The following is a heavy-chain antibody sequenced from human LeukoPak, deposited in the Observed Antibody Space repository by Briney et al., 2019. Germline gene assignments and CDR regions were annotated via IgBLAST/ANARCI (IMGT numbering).Heavy chain of an antibody. CDR1: GYTLTELS. Sequence: ASVKVSCKVSGYTLTELSMHWVRQAPGKGLEWMGGFDPEDGETIYAQKFQGRVTMTEDTSTDTAYMELSSLRSEDTAVYYCAVNIAVAAPFDYWGQGTLVTVSS. CDR2: FDPEDGET. D-gene: IGHD6-19*01. CDR3: AVNIAVAAPFDY. J-gene: IGHJ4*02. V-gene: IGHV1-24*01.